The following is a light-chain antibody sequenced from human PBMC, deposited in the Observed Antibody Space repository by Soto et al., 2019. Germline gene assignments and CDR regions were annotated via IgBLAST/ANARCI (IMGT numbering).Light chain of an antibody. CDR1: QGISSY. CDR3: QQYYSYPRT. CDR2: AAS. V-gene: IGKV1-8*01. J-gene: IGKJ1*01. Sequence: IRMTQSPSSLSASTGDRVTITCRASQGISSYLAWYQQKPGKAPKLLIYAASTLQSGVPSRFSGSGSGTDFTLTISCLQSEDFATYYCQQYYSYPRTFGQGTKVDIK.